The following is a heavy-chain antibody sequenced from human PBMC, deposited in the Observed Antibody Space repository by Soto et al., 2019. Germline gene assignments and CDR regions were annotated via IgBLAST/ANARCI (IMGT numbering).Heavy chain of an antibody. V-gene: IGHV4-4*02. J-gene: IGHJ4*02. D-gene: IGHD6-13*01. CDR1: GGSISNGDW. Sequence: QVQLQESGPGLVRPSGTVSLTCAVSGGSISNGDWWSWVRQPPGKGLEWIREIHHSGSTNYNPSLKRLVPMSVFPSKNLFSLTLNSVTAADTAFYYCARDQGSHPGDWGQGTLVSVSS. CDR2: IHHSGST. CDR3: ARDQGSHPGD.